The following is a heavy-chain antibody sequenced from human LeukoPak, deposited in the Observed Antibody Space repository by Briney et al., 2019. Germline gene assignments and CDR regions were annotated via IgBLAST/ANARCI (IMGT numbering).Heavy chain of an antibody. Sequence: ASVKVSCKASGYTFTSYYMHWVRQAPGQGLEWMGIINPSGGSTSYAQKFQGRVTMTRDTSTGTAYMELRSLRSDDTAVYYCARSGRGTYYYFDYWGQGTLVTVSS. CDR2: INPSGGST. V-gene: IGHV1-46*01. CDR3: ARSGRGTYYYFDY. D-gene: IGHD1-26*01. CDR1: GYTFTSYY. J-gene: IGHJ4*02.